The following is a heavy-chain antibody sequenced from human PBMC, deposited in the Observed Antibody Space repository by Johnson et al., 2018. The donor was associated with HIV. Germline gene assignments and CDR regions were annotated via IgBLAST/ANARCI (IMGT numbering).Heavy chain of an antibody. CDR2: IYPGGGT. D-gene: IGHD6-25*01. CDR1: GFTVSGSY. V-gene: IGHV3-66*01. J-gene: IGHJ3*02. CDR3: AKEAADDAFDI. Sequence: VQLVESGGGLVQPGGSLRLSCAASGFTVSGSYMTWVRQAPGKWLEWVSIIYPGGGTDYTDSVKGRFTISRDNSKKTLYLQMNSLRAEDTAVYYCAKEAADDAFDIWGQGTMVTVSS.